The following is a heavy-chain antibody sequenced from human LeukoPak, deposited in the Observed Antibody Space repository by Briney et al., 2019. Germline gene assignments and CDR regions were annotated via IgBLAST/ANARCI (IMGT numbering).Heavy chain of an antibody. D-gene: IGHD6-13*01. V-gene: IGHV4-39*07. CDR3: ARAVSSSWYSHPNWFDP. CDR2: IYYSGST. Sequence: SETLSLTCTVSGGSISSSSYYWGWIRQPPGKGLEWIGSIYYSGSTYYNPSLKGRVTISVDTSKNQFSLKLSSVTAADTAVYYCARAVSSSWYSHPNWFDPWGQGTLVTVSS. J-gene: IGHJ5*02. CDR1: GGSISSSSYY.